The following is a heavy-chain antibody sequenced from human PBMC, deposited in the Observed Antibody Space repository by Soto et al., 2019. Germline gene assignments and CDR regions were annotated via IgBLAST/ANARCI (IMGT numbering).Heavy chain of an antibody. CDR2: INPSGGST. J-gene: IGHJ6*02. V-gene: IGHV1-46*01. CDR3: ARDNSGIFYGMNV. CDR1: GYTFTTYY. Sequence: GASVKVSCKASGYTFTTYYMHWVRQAPGQGLEWMGIINPSGGSTTYAQKFQGRVTMTRDTSTSTVYMELSSLRSEDTAVYYCARDNSGIFYGMNVWGQGTTVTV. D-gene: IGHD1-26*01.